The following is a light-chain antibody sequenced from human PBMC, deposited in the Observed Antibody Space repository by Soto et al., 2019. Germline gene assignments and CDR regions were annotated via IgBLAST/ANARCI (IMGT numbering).Light chain of an antibody. J-gene: IGLJ2*01. CDR1: SSDVGASDF. V-gene: IGLV2-14*01. CDR3: SSYTTSHTLV. Sequence: QSALTQPASVSESPGQSITISCTGTSSDVGASDFVSWYQQHPGKAPELIIYEISNRPSGVSSRFSGSKSGNTASVTISGLQAEDESDYYCSSYTTSHTLVFGGGTKLTVL. CDR2: EIS.